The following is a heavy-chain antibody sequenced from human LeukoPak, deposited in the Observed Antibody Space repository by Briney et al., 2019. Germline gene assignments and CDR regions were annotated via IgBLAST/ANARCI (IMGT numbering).Heavy chain of an antibody. CDR2: ISSSSSYI. V-gene: IGHV3-21*01. CDR1: GFTFSSYS. J-gene: IGHJ4*02. Sequence: GGSLRLSCAASGFTFSSYSMNWVRPAPGKGLEWVSSISSSSSYIYYADSVKGRFTISRDNAKNSLYLQMNSLRAEDTAVYYCARESEGWLANWGQGTLVTVSS. CDR3: ARESEGWLAN. D-gene: IGHD5-24*01.